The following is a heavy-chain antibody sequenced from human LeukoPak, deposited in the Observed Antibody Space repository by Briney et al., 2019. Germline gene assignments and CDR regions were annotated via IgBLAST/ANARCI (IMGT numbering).Heavy chain of an antibody. CDR3: ARGDYYDSSGYFDC. D-gene: IGHD3-22*01. CDR2: IYNSGST. CDR1: GGSISSCY. Sequence: SETLSLTCTVSGGSISSCYWSWIRQSPGKGLEWIGYIYNSGSTNYNPSLKSRVTISVDTSKNQFSLKLSSVTAADTAVYYCARGDYYDSSGYFDCWGQGTLVTVSS. J-gene: IGHJ4*02. V-gene: IGHV4-59*01.